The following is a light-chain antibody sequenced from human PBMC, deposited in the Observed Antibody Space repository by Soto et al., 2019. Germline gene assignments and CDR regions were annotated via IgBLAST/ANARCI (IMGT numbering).Light chain of an antibody. CDR1: SSDVGAYKY. V-gene: IGLV2-14*01. Sequence: QSVLTQPASVSGSPGQSITISCTGPSSDVGAYKYVSWHQQHPGKAPKLMIYDVSNRPSGVSNRFSGSKSGNTASLTISGLQAEDEADYYCSAYTTSRSYIFGSGTKVTVL. CDR2: DVS. J-gene: IGLJ1*01. CDR3: SAYTTSRSYI.